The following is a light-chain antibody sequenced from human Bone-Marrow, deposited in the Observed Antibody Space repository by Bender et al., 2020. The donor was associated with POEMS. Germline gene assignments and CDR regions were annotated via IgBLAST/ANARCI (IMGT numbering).Light chain of an antibody. CDR2: EVS. CDR3: CSFATSDSWV. V-gene: IGLV2-23*02. Sequence: QFALTQPASVSGSPGQSITIACTGTYSHAGSYNYVYWYQQHPGKAPKLIIYEVSKWPSGVSNRFSGSKSGNTASLTISGLQAEDEADYYCCSFATSDSWVFGGGTKLTVL. CDR1: YSHAGSYNY. J-gene: IGLJ3*02.